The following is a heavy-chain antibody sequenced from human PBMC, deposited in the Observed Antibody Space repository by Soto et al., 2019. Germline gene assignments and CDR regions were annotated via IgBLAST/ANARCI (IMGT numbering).Heavy chain of an antibody. CDR1: GGSISSSSYY. D-gene: IGHD3-16*02. CDR3: ARQLGDWDLGELSFYYYYYMDV. J-gene: IGHJ6*03. V-gene: IGHV4-39*01. CDR2: IYYSGST. Sequence: SETLSLTCTVSGGSISSSSYYWGWIRQPPGKGLEWIGSIYYSGSTYYNPSLKSRVTISVDTSKNQFSLKLSSVTAADTAVYYCARQLGDWDLGELSFYYYYYMDVWGKGTTVTVSS.